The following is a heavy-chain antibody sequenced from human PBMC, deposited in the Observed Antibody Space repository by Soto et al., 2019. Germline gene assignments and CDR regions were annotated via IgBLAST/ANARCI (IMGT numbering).Heavy chain of an antibody. CDR1: GFTFSGSA. CDR2: IRSKASNYAT. D-gene: IGHD1-26*01. Sequence: EVQVVESGGGLVQPGGSLKLSCAASGFTFSGSAMHWFRQASGKGLEWVGRIRSKASNYATAYAASVEGRFIISRDDSKTTAYLQMNSLKTEDTAVYYCTRHSVDVWGQGTTVTVSS. J-gene: IGHJ6*02. CDR3: TRHSVDV. V-gene: IGHV3-73*02.